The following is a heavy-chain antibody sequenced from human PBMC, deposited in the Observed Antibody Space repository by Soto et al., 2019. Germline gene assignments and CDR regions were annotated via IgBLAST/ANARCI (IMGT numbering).Heavy chain of an antibody. CDR1: GADINTYS. CDR2: IYTSASI. V-gene: IGHV4-4*07. CDR3: ARDREAGYNFYFGMDV. Sequence: PSETLSLTCSVSGADINTYSWTWIRQPAGKGLEWTGRIYTSASINYNPSLRGRVTLSVDPSTNQVSLKLASVTAADTAVYYCARDREAGYNFYFGMDVWGQGTTVTGSS. J-gene: IGHJ6*02. D-gene: IGHD6-19*01.